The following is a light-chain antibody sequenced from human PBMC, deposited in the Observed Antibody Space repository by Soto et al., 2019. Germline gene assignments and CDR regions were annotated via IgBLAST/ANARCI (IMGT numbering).Light chain of an antibody. V-gene: IGKV3-20*01. CDR1: QSVGSSY. CDR3: QQYTTSSWT. Sequence: VLTQSPGTPSLSPGERATLSCGASQSVGSSYLAWYQQKPGQAPRVLIYGTSSRATGIPDRFSGSWSGTDVTLTISRLETEEVAGYYCQQYTTSSWTFGQGTKVE. J-gene: IGKJ1*01. CDR2: GTS.